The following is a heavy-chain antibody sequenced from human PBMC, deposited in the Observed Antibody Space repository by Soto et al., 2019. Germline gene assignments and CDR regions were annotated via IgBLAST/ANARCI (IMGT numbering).Heavy chain of an antibody. CDR3: ARVSYRSDGSQKGGYYYYGMDV. CDR2: INHSGST. V-gene: IGHV4-34*01. Sequence: QVQLQQWGAGLLKPSETLSLTCAVYGGSFSGYYWSWIRQPPGKGLEWIGEINHSGSTNYNPSLKSRVTISVDTSKNQFSLKLSSVTAADTAVYYCARVSYRSDGSQKGGYYYYGMDVW. J-gene: IGHJ6*01. D-gene: IGHD3-10*01. CDR1: GGSFSGYY.